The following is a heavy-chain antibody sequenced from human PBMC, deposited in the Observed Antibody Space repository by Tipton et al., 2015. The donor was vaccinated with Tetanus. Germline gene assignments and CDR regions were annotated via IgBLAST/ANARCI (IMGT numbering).Heavy chain of an antibody. CDR3: ARATANSAFDF. Sequence: QSGPEVKKPGASVKVSCTASGYTFTGNYIHWVRQVPGQRLEWMAWINPNSGGTDFARKFQGRVTVTRDTSISTAYIELSGLRSDDTAVYFCARATANSAFDFWGQGTQVIVSS. J-gene: IGHJ4*02. V-gene: IGHV1-2*02. CDR2: INPNSGGT. CDR1: GYTFTGNY. D-gene: IGHD2-21*02.